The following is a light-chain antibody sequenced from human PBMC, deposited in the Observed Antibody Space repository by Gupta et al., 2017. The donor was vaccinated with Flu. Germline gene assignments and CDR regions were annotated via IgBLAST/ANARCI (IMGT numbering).Light chain of an antibody. CDR3: QKYNSFT. J-gene: IGKJ3*01. V-gene: IGKV1-5*03. CDR1: QSISSW. Sequence: VGDRVTRSCRASQSISSWVAWYQQTPGRAPKLLIYRTSTLQTGVPSRFSGRGSGTEFTITISSLQPDDFATYYCQKYNSFTFGPGTTVDLK. CDR2: RTS.